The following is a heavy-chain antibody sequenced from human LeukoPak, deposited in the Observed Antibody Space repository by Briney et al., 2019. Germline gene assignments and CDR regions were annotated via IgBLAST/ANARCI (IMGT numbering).Heavy chain of an antibody. CDR3: AKKGRSGGTTYFDY. CDR2: IDGGGGST. Sequence: GGSLRPSCVVSGFTFSSYGMSWVRQAPGKGLEWVSAIDGGGGSTYYADSVKGRFTISRDNSKNTLYLQMNSLRAEDTAVYYCAKKGRSGGTTYFDYWGQGTLVTVSS. V-gene: IGHV3-23*01. CDR1: GFTFSSYG. D-gene: IGHD1-1*01. J-gene: IGHJ4*02.